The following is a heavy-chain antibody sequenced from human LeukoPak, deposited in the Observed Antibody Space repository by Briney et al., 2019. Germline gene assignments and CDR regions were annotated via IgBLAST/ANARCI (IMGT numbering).Heavy chain of an antibody. CDR1: GGSISSSNW. V-gene: IGHV4-4*02. Sequence: PSETLSLTCAVSGGSISSSNWWSWVRQPPGKGLEWIGEIYHSGSTNYNPSLKSRVTISVDKSKSQFSLKLSSVTAADTAVYYCARSDYYDSPVDYWGQGTLVTVSS. D-gene: IGHD3-22*01. CDR3: ARSDYYDSPVDY. CDR2: IYHSGST. J-gene: IGHJ4*02.